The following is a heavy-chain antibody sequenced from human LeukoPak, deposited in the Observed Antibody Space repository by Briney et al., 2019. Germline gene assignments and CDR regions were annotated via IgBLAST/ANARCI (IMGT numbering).Heavy chain of an antibody. CDR1: GFTFSDYY. D-gene: IGHD3-22*01. J-gene: IGHJ6*02. V-gene: IGHV3-11*03. CDR2: ISSSSRYT. CDR3: ARISPPDGSGFFDYYYGMDV. Sequence: GGSLRLSCAASGFTFSDYYMSWIRPAPGKGLEWVLYISSSSRYTNYADSVKGRFTISRDNAKNSLYLQMNSLRAEATAVYYCARISPPDGSGFFDYYYGMDVWGQGTTVTVSS.